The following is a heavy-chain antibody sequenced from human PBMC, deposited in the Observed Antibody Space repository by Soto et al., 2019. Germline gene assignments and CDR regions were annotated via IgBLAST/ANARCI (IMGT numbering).Heavy chain of an antibody. Sequence: GGSLRLSCAASGFTFSSYAMSWVRQAPGKGLEWVSAISGSGGSTYYADSVKGRFTISRDNSKNTLYLQMNSLRAEDTAVYYCARETGGQLPIAAAGLDYFDYWGQGTLVTVSS. V-gene: IGHV3-23*01. CDR2: ISGSGGST. CDR3: ARETGGQLPIAAAGLDYFDY. J-gene: IGHJ4*02. CDR1: GFTFSSYA. D-gene: IGHD6-13*01.